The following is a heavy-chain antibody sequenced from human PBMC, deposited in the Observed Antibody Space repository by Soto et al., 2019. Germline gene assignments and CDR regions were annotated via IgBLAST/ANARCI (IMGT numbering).Heavy chain of an antibody. V-gene: IGHV4-31*03. Sequence: QVQLQESGPGLVKPSQTLSLTCTVSGGSISSGGYYWSWIRQHPGKGLEWIGYIYYSGSTYYNPSLKSRVTLSVDTSKNQFSLKLSSVTAADTAVYYCAKFGRSDSRANWGGYWGQGTLVTVSS. CDR2: IYYSGST. CDR1: GGSISSGGYY. D-gene: IGHD3-22*01. CDR3: AKFGRSDSRANWGGY. J-gene: IGHJ4*02.